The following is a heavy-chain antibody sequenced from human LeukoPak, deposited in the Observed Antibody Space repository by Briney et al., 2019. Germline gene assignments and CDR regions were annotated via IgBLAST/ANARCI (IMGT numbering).Heavy chain of an antibody. CDR1: GYSISSGFY. CDR3: ARGSYSDYVVNY. V-gene: IGHV4-38-2*02. CDR2: FYHSGIT. Sequence: LETLSLTCTVSGYSISSGFYWGWIRQPPGRGLEWVGTFYHSGITHYNPSLKSRVTISVDMSKNQFSLKLTSVTVADTAVYYCARGSYSDYVVNYWGQGILVTVSS. D-gene: IGHD4-11*01. J-gene: IGHJ4*02.